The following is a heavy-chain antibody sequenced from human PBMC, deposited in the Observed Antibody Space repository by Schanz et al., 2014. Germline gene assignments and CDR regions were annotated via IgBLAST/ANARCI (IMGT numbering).Heavy chain of an antibody. CDR3: ARPIYDLWSGSFDY. D-gene: IGHD3-3*01. CDR2: ISYDGNNQ. V-gene: IGHV3-30*04. CDR1: GFPFRGYV. J-gene: IGHJ4*02. Sequence: QLQLVESGGGGVQPGRSLRLSCEASGFPFRGYVMHWVRRAPGKGLEWVAFISYDGNNQYYADSVKGRFTISRDNSKNTLYLQMNSLRAEDTAVYYCARPIYDLWSGSFDYWGQGTLVTVSS.